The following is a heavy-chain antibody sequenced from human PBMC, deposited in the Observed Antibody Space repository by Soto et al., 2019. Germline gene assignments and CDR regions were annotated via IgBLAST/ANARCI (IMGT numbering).Heavy chain of an antibody. CDR2: ISDYNGNT. V-gene: IGHV1-18*01. J-gene: IGHJ4*02. D-gene: IGHD3-9*01. Sequence: AAAKVSCKASGYTFTSYGISWLRQEPGERGEWMGWISDYNGNTNYAQKLKSRVTMSTDTSKSTASIDMRTLRSDDTTVYNRELVAFPTPVPDFDWLLLDYWGQGTLVTVSS. CDR3: ELVAFPTPVPDFDWLLLDY. CDR1: GYTFTSYG.